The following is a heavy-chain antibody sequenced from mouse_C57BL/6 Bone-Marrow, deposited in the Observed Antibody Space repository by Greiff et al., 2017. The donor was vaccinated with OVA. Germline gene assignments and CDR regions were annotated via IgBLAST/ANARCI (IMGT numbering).Heavy chain of an antibody. D-gene: IGHD2-4*01. V-gene: IGHV1-69*01. Sequence: QVQLQQPGAELVMPGASVKLSCKASGYTFTSYWMHWVKQRPGQGLEWIGEIDPSDSYTNYNQKFKSKSTLTVDKSSSTAYMQLSSLTSEDSAVYYCARKGYYDYDATSYYYAMDYWGQGTSVTVSS. J-gene: IGHJ4*01. CDR1: GYTFTSYW. CDR2: IDPSDSYT. CDR3: ARKGYYDYDATSYYYAMDY.